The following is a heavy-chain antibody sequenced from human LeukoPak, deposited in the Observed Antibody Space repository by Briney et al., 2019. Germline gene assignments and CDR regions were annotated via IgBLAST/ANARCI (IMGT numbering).Heavy chain of an antibody. CDR1: GFTFSSYS. J-gene: IGHJ5*02. Sequence: HPGGSLRLSCAASGFTFSSYSMNWVRQAPGKGLEWVSYISSSSSTIYYADSVKGRFTISRDNSKNTLYLQMNSLRAEDTAVYYCARDAGPSSGWFGNWFDPWGQGTLVTVSS. CDR2: ISSSSSTI. D-gene: IGHD6-19*01. V-gene: IGHV3-48*01. CDR3: ARDAGPSSGWFGNWFDP.